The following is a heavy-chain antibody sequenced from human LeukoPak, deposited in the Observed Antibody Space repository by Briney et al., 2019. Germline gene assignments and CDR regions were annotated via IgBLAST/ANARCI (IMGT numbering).Heavy chain of an antibody. CDR1: GGSISSYY. Sequence: PSETLSLTCTVSGGSISSYYWSWIRQPPGKGLEWIGYIYYSGSTNYNPSLKSRVTISVDTSRNQFSLKLSSVTAADTAVYYCARGPRPHGDYYMDVWGKGTTVTVSS. CDR2: IYYSGST. J-gene: IGHJ6*03. D-gene: IGHD4-17*01. V-gene: IGHV4-59*01. CDR3: ARGPRPHGDYYMDV.